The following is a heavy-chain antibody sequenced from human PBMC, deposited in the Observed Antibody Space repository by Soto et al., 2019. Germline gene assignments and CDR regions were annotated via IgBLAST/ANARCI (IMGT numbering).Heavy chain of an antibody. J-gene: IGHJ5*01. CDR1: GFIFSYYA. V-gene: IGHV3-30-3*01. D-gene: IGHD2-2*01. CDR2: ISYDGSNK. Sequence: GGSLRLSCAASGFIFSYYAMHWVRQAPGKGLEWVAVISYDGSNKYYVDSVKGRFTISSDNSKNTLYLQMNSLRAEDTAVYFCXRVGVPAASFSFNWFDSWGQGTLVTVSS. CDR3: XRVGVPAASFSFNWFDS.